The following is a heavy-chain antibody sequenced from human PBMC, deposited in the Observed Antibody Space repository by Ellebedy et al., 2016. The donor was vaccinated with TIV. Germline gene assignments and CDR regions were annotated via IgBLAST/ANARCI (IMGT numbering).Heavy chain of an antibody. V-gene: IGHV5-51*01. CDR3: ARRPTSMRAFDI. CDR1: GYSFTSYW. D-gene: IGHD2/OR15-2a*01. Sequence: KVSCKGSGYSFTSYWIGWVRQMPGKGLEWMGSIYPGDSDTRYRASFQGQVTLSAERSITTAYLQWSSLKASDTAIYYCARRPTSMRAFDIWGLGTMVTVSS. J-gene: IGHJ3*02. CDR2: IYPGDSDT.